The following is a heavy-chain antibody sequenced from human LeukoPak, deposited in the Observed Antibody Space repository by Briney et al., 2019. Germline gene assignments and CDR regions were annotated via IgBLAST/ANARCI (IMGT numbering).Heavy chain of an antibody. Sequence: HPGGSLRLSCAASGFTFSSYSMMWVRQAPGKGLEWVSYISSSSTTIYYADSVKGRFTISRDNAKNSLYLQMNSLRAEDTAVYYCARDSGSYYLPFDYWGQGTLVTVSS. D-gene: IGHD1-26*01. CDR1: GFTFSSYS. J-gene: IGHJ4*02. CDR2: ISSSSTTI. V-gene: IGHV3-48*01. CDR3: ARDSGSYYLPFDY.